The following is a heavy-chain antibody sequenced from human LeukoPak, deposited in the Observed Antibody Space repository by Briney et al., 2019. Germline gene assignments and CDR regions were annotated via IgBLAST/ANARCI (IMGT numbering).Heavy chain of an antibody. CDR1: DYPFTRYG. CDR3: ARVPPPLYEGATSYFDY. CDR2: ISAYNGNT. D-gene: IGHD1-26*01. Sequence: GVSVKVSCTPSDYPFTRYGISWVRQAPRQGVEWMGWISAYNGNTNYAQKRKGRVTMTTDTSTSTVYMELRSLKSDDTAVYYCARVPPPLYEGATSYFDYWGQGTLVTVSS. V-gene: IGHV1-18*01. J-gene: IGHJ4*02.